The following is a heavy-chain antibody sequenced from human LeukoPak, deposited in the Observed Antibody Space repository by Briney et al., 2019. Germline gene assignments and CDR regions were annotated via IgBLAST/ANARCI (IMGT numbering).Heavy chain of an antibody. J-gene: IGHJ5*02. CDR1: GFTFSFYA. CDR2: TTGSGYST. V-gene: IGHV3-23*01. Sequence: GGSLRLSCAASGFTFSFYAMSWVRQAPGKGLEWVSATTGSGYSTYYADSVKGRFTISRDNFKNTLYLQMNSLRAEDTAVYYCAKDLGYCSGGSCPRSWFDPWGQGTLVTVSS. D-gene: IGHD2-15*01. CDR3: AKDLGYCSGGSCPRSWFDP.